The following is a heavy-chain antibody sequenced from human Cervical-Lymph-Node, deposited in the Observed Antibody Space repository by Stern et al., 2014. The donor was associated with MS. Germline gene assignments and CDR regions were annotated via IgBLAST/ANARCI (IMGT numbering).Heavy chain of an antibody. CDR1: GGSTSSYY. CDR3: ARSPSNGMDV. CDR2: SHISGGT. Sequence: QVQLGQSGPGLVKPSETLSLTCTVSGGSTSSYYWSWIRQPAGKGLEWIGRSHISGGTNYNPSLKSRVTMSIDTSKNQLSLNLSFVTAADTAVYYCARSPSNGMDVWGQGTTVTVSS. D-gene: IGHD2-2*01. J-gene: IGHJ6*01. V-gene: IGHV4-4*07.